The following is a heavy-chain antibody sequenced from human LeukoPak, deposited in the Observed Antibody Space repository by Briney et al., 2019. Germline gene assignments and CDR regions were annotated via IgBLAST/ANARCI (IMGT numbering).Heavy chain of an antibody. V-gene: IGHV6-1*01. CDR2: TYYRSKWYN. J-gene: IGHJ6*02. CDR1: GDSVSSNSAA. Sequence: SQTLSLTCAISGDSVSSNSAAWNWIRQSPSRGLEWLGRTYYRSKWYNDYAVSVKSRITINPDTSKNQFSLQLNSVTPEDTAVYYCARDPCIAAAGTGYYYYYYGMDVWAQGTTVTVSS. D-gene: IGHD6-13*01. CDR3: ARDPCIAAAGTGYYYYYYGMDV.